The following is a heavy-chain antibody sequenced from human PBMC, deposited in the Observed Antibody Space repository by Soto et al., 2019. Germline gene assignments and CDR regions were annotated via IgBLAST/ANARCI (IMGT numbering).Heavy chain of an antibody. CDR1: GGTFSSYA. J-gene: IGHJ6*02. CDR3: ARAKGHYGFCAVFFCGMDV. D-gene: IGHD4-17*01. Sequence: QVQLVQSGAEVKKPGSSVKVSCKASGGTFSSYAISWVRQAPGQGLEWMGGIIPIFGTANYEQKFQGRVTITADESTSTSYMELSSLRSEDTVVYYCARAKGHYGFCAVFFCGMDVWGQGTTVTVSS. V-gene: IGHV1-69*01. CDR2: IIPIFGTA.